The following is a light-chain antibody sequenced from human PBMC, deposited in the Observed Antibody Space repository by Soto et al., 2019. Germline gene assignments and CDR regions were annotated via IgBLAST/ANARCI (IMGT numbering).Light chain of an antibody. V-gene: IGKV1-5*03. CDR2: KAS. Sequence: GDRVTITCRASQNVNGWLAWYQQKPGTAPKLLINKASTLESGVPSRFSGRGFGTEFTLTSSSLQTDDFASYYCQQYDTRCTFGPGTKVEVK. CDR1: QNVNGW. J-gene: IGKJ4*02. CDR3: QQYDTRCT.